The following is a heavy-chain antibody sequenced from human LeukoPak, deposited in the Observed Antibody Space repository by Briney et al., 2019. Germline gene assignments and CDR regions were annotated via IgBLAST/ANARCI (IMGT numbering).Heavy chain of an antibody. D-gene: IGHD5-18*01. CDR1: GFTFSSYA. J-gene: IGHJ4*02. Sequence: GGSLRLSCAASGFTFSSYAMSWGRQAAGKWREWVSAISGSGGSTYYADSVKGRFTISRDNSKNTLYLHMNSLTAEDTAVYSCAKQLSRGGRIQLWQKGPGYFDYWGQGTLVTVSS. CDR2: ISGSGGST. V-gene: IGHV3-23*01. CDR3: AKQLSRGGRIQLWQKGPGYFDY.